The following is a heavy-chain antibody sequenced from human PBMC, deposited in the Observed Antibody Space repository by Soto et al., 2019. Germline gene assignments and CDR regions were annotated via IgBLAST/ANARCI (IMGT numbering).Heavy chain of an antibody. CDR1: GGSFSDYY. Sequence: QVELQQWGAGLLKPSETLSLTCAVYGGSFSDYYWSWIRQPPGKGLEWIGEINHSGSTNYNPSLKRRVTISVDTSKNQFSLKLSSVTAADTAVYYCARDGYSSGPSYFDYWGQGTLVTVSS. D-gene: IGHD6-19*01. CDR2: INHSGST. CDR3: ARDGYSSGPSYFDY. J-gene: IGHJ4*02. V-gene: IGHV4-34*01.